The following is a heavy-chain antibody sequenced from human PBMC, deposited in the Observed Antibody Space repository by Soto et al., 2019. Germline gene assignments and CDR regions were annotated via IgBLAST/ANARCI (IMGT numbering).Heavy chain of an antibody. Sequence: SETLSLTCTVSGGSISSSSYYWGWIRQPPGKGLEWIGSIFYSGSTYYNPSLKSRVTISVDTSKNQFSLKLSSVTAADTAMYYCVCIFSGGYSYGFNYYGMDVRGQGTTVS. J-gene: IGHJ6*02. CDR2: IFYSGST. CDR3: VCIFSGGYSYGFNYYGMDV. CDR1: GGSISSSSYY. V-gene: IGHV4-39*01. D-gene: IGHD5-18*01.